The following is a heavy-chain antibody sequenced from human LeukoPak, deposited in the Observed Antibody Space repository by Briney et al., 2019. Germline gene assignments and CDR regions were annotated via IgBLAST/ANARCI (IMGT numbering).Heavy chain of an antibody. D-gene: IGHD2-2*01. CDR1: GGSISSYY. CDR3: ARHSSEDCSSTSCHYYFDY. CDR2: IYTSGST. J-gene: IGHJ4*02. Sequence: SETLSLTCTASGGSISSYYWSWIRQPAGKGLEWIGRIYTSGSTNYNPSLKSRVTMSVDTSKNQFSLKLSSVTAADTAVYYCARHSSEDCSSTSCHYYFDYWGQGTLVTVSS. V-gene: IGHV4-4*07.